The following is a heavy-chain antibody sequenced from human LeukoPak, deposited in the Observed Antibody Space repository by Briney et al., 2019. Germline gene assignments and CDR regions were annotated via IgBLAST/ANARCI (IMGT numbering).Heavy chain of an antibody. CDR1: GGSISSYY. D-gene: IGHD2/OR15-2a*01. CDR3: ARRATTWPYSYMDV. Sequence: SETLSLTCTVSGGSISSYYWSRIRQPPGKGLEWIGYIYTSGSTNYNPSLKSRVTISVDTSKNQFSLKLSSVTAADTAVYYCARRATTWPYSYMDVWGKGTTVTVSS. V-gene: IGHV4-4*09. J-gene: IGHJ6*03. CDR2: IYTSGST.